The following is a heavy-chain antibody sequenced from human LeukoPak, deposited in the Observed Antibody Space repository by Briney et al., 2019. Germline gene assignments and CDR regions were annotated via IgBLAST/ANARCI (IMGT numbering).Heavy chain of an antibody. D-gene: IGHD4-23*01. V-gene: IGHV4-59*11. CDR3: ARETTVVTPGRSDVFDI. J-gene: IGHJ3*02. CDR2: IYYSGST. Sequence: SETLSLTCTVSGGYISSHYWNWIRQPPGKGREWIGYIYYSGSTNYHPSLKSRVTISVDTSKNQFSLKLSSVPAADTAVYYCARETTVVTPGRSDVFDIWGQGTMVTVSS. CDR1: GGYISSHY.